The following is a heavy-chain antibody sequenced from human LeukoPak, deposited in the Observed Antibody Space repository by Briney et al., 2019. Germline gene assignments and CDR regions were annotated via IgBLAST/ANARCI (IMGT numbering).Heavy chain of an antibody. CDR3: ANRGDQHY. CDR1: GFTFSDSA. CDR2: IRSKANSYAT. J-gene: IGHJ4*02. Sequence: QSGGSLKLSCAASGFTFSDSAMHWVRQASGKGLEWVGRIRSKANSYATAYAASVEGRFIISRDDSKNTVYLQMNSLKTDDTAVYCCANRGDQHYWGQGTLVTVSS. V-gene: IGHV3-73*01. D-gene: IGHD3-10*01.